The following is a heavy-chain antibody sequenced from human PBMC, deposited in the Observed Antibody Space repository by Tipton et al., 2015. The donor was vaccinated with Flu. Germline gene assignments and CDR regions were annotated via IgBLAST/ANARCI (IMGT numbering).Heavy chain of an antibody. CDR1: SGSIRSTNYF. CDR2: IYPSGTT. J-gene: IGHJ4*02. V-gene: IGHV4-39*07. D-gene: IGHD6-13*01. CDR3: ARDVAAIPAAIRD. Sequence: VKPSETLSLTCTVSSGSIRSTNYFCAWIRQPPGKRLELIGSIYPSGTTNYNPSLKSRVTISADTSKTQLSLKLGSVTAADTAVYYCARDVAAIPAAIRDWGQGTLVTVSS.